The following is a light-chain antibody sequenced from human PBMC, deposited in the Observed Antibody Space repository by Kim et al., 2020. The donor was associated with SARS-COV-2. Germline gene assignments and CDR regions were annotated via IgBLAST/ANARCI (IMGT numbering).Light chain of an antibody. CDR2: YNR. CDR1: YIGSKN. J-gene: IGLJ3*02. V-gene: IGLV3-21*04. CDR3: QVWDINSDHWV. Sequence: SYELTQPPSVSVAPGQTAKITCGGNYIGSKNVHWYQQRPGQAPMLVINYNRDRPSGIPERFSDSKSGNTASLTISRVEAGDEADYYCQVWDINSDHWVFGGGTQLTV.